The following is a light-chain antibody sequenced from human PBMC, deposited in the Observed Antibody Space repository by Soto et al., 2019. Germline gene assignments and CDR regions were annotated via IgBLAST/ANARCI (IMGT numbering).Light chain of an antibody. V-gene: IGKV3-20*01. Sequence: EVVLAQSPGTLSLSPGERATLSCRASQRLSSSYLAWYQQKPGQAPRLLIYGASSRATGIPDRFRGSGSGTDFTLTISRLDPEDFAVYYCQQYGSSFGPGTRVDIK. J-gene: IGKJ3*01. CDR2: GAS. CDR3: QQYGSS. CDR1: QRLSSSY.